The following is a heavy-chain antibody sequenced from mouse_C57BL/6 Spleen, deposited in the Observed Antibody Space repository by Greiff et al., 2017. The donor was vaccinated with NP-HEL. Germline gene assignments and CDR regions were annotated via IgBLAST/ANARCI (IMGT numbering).Heavy chain of an antibody. CDR3: ARSPYYYGSSPYNMDY. V-gene: IGHV1-22*01. D-gene: IGHD1-1*01. J-gene: IGHJ4*01. Sequence: EVQLQQSGPELVKPGASVKMSCKASGYTFTDYNMHWVKQSHGKSLEWIGYINPNNGGTSYNQKFKGKATLTVNKSSSTAYMELRSLTSEDSAVYYCARSPYYYGSSPYNMDYWGQGTSVTVSS. CDR2: INPNNGGT. CDR1: GYTFTDYN.